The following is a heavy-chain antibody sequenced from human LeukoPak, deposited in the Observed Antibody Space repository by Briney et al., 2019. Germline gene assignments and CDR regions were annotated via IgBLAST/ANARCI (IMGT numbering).Heavy chain of an antibody. CDR3: ARVVRYYYDSSGYASKCYFDY. CDR2: INHSGST. J-gene: IGHJ4*02. D-gene: IGHD3-22*01. Sequence: PSETLSLTCAVYGGSFSGYYWSWIRQPPGKGLEWIGEINHSGSTNYNPSLKSRVTISVDTSKNQFSLKLSSVTAADTAVYYCARVVRYYYDSSGYASKCYFDYWGQGTLVTVSS. V-gene: IGHV4-34*01. CDR1: GGSFSGYY.